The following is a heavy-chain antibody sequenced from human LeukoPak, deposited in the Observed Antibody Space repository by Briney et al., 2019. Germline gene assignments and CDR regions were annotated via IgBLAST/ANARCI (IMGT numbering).Heavy chain of an antibody. CDR1: GGSISSGGYC. CDR3: ARDSMHSGYGYYYYGMDV. Sequence: SETLSLTCTVSGGSISSGGYCWSWIRQHPGKGLEWIGYIYYSGSTYYNPSLKSRVTISVDTSKNQFSLRLSSVTAADTAVYYCARDSMHSGYGYYYYGMDVWGQGTTVTVSS. V-gene: IGHV4-31*03. D-gene: IGHD3-22*01. J-gene: IGHJ6*02. CDR2: IYYSGST.